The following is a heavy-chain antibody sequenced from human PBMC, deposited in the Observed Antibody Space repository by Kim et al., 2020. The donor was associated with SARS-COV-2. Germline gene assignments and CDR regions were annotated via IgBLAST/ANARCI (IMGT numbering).Heavy chain of an antibody. CDR2: INSDGSST. J-gene: IGHJ6*02. Sequence: GGSLRLSCAASGFTFSSYWMHWVRQAPGKGLVWVSRINSDGSSTSYADSVKGRFTISRDNAKNTLYLQMNSLRAEDTAVYYCARNTKEMATSIGLGDFFPYYYGMDVWGQGTTVTVSS. CDR3: ARNTKEMATSIGLGDFFPYYYGMDV. D-gene: IGHD3-16*01. V-gene: IGHV3-74*01. CDR1: GFTFSSYW.